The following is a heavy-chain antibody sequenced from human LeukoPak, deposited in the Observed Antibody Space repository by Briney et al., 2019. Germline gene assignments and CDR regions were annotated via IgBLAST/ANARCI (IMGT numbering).Heavy chain of an antibody. CDR2: INPSGVGT. D-gene: IGHD3-22*01. V-gene: IGHV1-46*01. CDR1: GDTFTSYY. CDR3: ARGGLTYYYDSSGYSSFDY. Sequence: ASVKVSCKASGDTFTSYYMHWVQQAPGQGLEWRGIINPSGVGTSYAQKLQGRVTMTRDTSTSTAYMKLSSLSSEDTAVYYCARGGLTYYYDSSGYSSFDYWGQGTLVTVSS. J-gene: IGHJ4*02.